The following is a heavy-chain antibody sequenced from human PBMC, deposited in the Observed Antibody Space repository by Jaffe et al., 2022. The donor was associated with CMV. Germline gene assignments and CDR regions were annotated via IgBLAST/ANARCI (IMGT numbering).Heavy chain of an antibody. V-gene: IGHV4-59*01. CDR1: GGSISSYY. J-gene: IGHJ6*03. CDR3: ARDRVVVVPAAKAGSTGAEGNYYYYYYMDV. CDR2: IYYSGST. D-gene: IGHD2-2*01. Sequence: QVQLQESGPGLVKPSETLSLTCTVSGGSISSYYWSWIRQPPGKGLEWIGYIYYSGSTNYNPSLKSRVTISVDTSKNQFSLKLSSVTAADTAVYYCARDRVVVVPAAKAGSTGAEGNYYYYYYMDVWGKGTTVTVSS.